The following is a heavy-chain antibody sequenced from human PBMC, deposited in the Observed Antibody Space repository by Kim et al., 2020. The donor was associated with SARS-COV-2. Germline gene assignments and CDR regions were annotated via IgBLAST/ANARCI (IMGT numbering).Heavy chain of an antibody. CDR3: ARVTTMVRGVIAFWIERAATRTKQYGMDV. V-gene: IGHV1-8*01. J-gene: IGHJ6*02. CDR1: GYTFTSYD. D-gene: IGHD3-10*01. CDR2: MNPNSGNT. Sequence: ASVKVSCKASGYTFTSYDINWVRQATGQGLEWMGWMNPNSGNTGYAQKFQGRVTMTRNTSISTAYMELSSLRSEDTAVYYCARVTTMVRGVIAFWIERAATRTKQYGMDVWGQGTTVTVSS.